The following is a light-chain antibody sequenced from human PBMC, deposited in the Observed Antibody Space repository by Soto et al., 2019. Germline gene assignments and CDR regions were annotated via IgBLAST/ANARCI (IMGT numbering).Light chain of an antibody. Sequence: EIVLTQSPATLSLSPGERATLSCRASPSVSSSLAWYQQKPGQAPRLLIYDASNRATGIPARFSGSGSGTDFTLTISSLEPEDFAVYYWQQRSNWPPFTFGPGTKVDIK. V-gene: IGKV3-11*01. CDR1: PSVSSS. J-gene: IGKJ3*01. CDR2: DAS. CDR3: QQRSNWPPFT.